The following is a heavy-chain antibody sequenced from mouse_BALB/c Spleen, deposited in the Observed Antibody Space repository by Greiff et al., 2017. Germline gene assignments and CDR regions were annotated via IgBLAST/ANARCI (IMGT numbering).Heavy chain of an antibody. CDR1: GYTFTSYN. D-gene: IGHD1-2*01. J-gene: IGHJ1*01. CDR3: ARIITTATRYFDV. V-gene: IGHV1-12*01. Sequence: QVQLQQPGAELVKPGASVKMSCKASGYTFTSYNMHWVKHTPGQGLEWIGAIYPGNGDTSYNQKFKGKATLTADKSSSTAYMQLSSLTSEDSAVYYCARIITTATRYFDVWGAGTTVTVSS. CDR2: IYPGNGDT.